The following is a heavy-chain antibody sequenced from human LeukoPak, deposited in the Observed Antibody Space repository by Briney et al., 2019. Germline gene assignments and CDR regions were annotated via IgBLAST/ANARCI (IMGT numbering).Heavy chain of an antibody. V-gene: IGHV4-59*01. D-gene: IGHD3-22*01. J-gene: IGHJ4*02. Sequence: SETLSLPCTVPGGSIRSCYWSGMRGPPGRGLVWLGYIYYSGSTNYNPYLKSRVTISVATSKNQFSLKLSSVTAADTAVYYCARGGSIYDSSGYYYVGGVFDYWGQGTLVTVSS. CDR3: ARGGSIYDSSGYYYVGGVFDY. CDR1: GGSIRSCY. CDR2: IYYSGST.